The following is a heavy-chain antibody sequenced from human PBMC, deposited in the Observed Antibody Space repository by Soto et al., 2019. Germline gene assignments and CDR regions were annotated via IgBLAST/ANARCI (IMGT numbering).Heavy chain of an antibody. J-gene: IGHJ4*02. CDR2: INHSRSA. CDR1: DGSLSGYY. V-gene: IGHV4-34*01. CDR3: ARRHGLDIDAYY. Sequence: PSETLSLTCAVYDGSLSGYYWSWIRQSPEKGLEWIGQINHSRSANYHPSIKSRVTIFLHTSGNEFSLELSSVTAADTAVYFCARRHGLDIDAYYWGQGILVTVSS. D-gene: IGHD3-10*01.